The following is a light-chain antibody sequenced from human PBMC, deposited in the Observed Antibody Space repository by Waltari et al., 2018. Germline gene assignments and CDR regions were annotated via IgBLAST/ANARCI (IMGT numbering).Light chain of an antibody. CDR3: NSRDSSGNLVV. Sequence: SSELTQDPAVSVALGQTVTITCQGDNLRSYYASWYQQKPRQAPVFVIYGKDNRPSGIPDRFSGSFSGNTASLTITGAQAEDEADYYCNSRDSSGNLVVFGGGTKLTVL. CDR2: GKD. CDR1: NLRSYY. J-gene: IGLJ2*01. V-gene: IGLV3-19*01.